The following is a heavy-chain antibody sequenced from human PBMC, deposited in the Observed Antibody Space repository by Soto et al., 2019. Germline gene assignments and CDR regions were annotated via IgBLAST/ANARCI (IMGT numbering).Heavy chain of an antibody. CDR3: ARADGGNPDY. J-gene: IGHJ4*02. CDR1: GGSISSGGYS. D-gene: IGHD2-15*01. Sequence: QLPLQESGSGLVKPSQTLSLTCAVSGGSISSGGYSWSWIRQPPGKGLEWIGYIYHSGSTYYNPSLKSRVTISVDRSKNQFSLKLSSVTAADTAVYYCARADGGNPDYWGQGTLVTVSS. V-gene: IGHV4-30-2*01. CDR2: IYHSGST.